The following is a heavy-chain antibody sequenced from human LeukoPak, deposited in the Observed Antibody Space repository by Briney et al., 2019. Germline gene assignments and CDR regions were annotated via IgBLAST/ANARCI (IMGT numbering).Heavy chain of an antibody. CDR2: ISYDGSNK. CDR3: AKDRGYITYYFDY. CDR1: GFTFSTYG. D-gene: IGHD3-10*01. V-gene: IGHV3-30*18. Sequence: GGSLRLSCAASGFTFSTYGIHWVRQAPGKGLEWVAVISYDGSNKYYADSVKGRFTISRDNSKNTLSLQMNSLRPEDTAVYYCAKDRGYITYYFDYWGQGTLVTVSS. J-gene: IGHJ4*02.